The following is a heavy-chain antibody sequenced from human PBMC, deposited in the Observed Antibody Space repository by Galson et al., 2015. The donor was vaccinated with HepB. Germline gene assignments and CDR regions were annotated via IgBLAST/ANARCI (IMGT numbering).Heavy chain of an antibody. V-gene: IGHV3-33*01. CDR2: VWYDINNK. Sequence: SLRLSCAASGFTFSSYDMHWVRQAPGKGLEWVANVWYDINNKYYTDSVKGRFTISRDNSKNTLYLQMNSLRAEDTAVYYCARDDRESVVRGLKSYWGQGTLVTVSS. CDR3: ARDDRESVVRGLKSY. J-gene: IGHJ4*02. D-gene: IGHD3-10*01. CDR1: GFTFSSYD.